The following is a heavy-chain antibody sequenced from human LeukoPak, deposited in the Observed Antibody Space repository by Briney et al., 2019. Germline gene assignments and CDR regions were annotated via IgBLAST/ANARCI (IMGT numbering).Heavy chain of an antibody. D-gene: IGHD3-22*01. CDR1: GYSFTGYY. V-gene: IGHV1-2*02. CDR2: INPNSGGT. J-gene: IGHJ4*02. Sequence: ASVKVSCKASGYSFTGYYMHWVRQAPGQGLEWMGWINPNSGGTNYAQKFQGRVTMTRDTSISTVYMELSSLRSDDTAVYYCASHPPNSGYRHWGQGTLVTVSS. CDR3: ASHPPNSGYRH.